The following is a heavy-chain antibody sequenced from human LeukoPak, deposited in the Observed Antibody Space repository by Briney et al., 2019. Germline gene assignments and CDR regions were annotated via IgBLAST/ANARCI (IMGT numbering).Heavy chain of an antibody. CDR2: ISPNSDDT. Sequence: ASVKISCKASGFTFTGYYLHWVRQAPGQGLEWMGWISPNSDDTNYAQKFRGRVNMTRDTSISTAYMELSRLRSDDTAIYYCARGGFDYWGQGTLVTVSS. J-gene: IGHJ4*02. CDR3: ARGGFDY. CDR1: GFTFTGYY. V-gene: IGHV1-2*02.